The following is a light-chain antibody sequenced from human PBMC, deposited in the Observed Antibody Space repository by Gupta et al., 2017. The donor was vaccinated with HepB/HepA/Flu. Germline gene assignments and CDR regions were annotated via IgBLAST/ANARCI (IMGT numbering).Light chain of an antibody. CDR2: RNN. CDR1: SSNIGSNY. Sequence: QSVLTQPPSASATPGQRVTISCSGSSSNIGSNYVYWYQQLPGTAPNLLIYRNNPRPSGVPDRFSGSKSGTSASLAISGLRSEDEADYYCAAWDDSLSGRVFGGGTKLTVL. V-gene: IGLV1-47*01. CDR3: AAWDDSLSGRV. J-gene: IGLJ2*01.